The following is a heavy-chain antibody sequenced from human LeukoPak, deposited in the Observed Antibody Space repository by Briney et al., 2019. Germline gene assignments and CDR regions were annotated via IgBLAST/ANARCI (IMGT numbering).Heavy chain of an antibody. CDR1: GFTFSSYW. CDR3: ARDGPPAGIVVVPAAPDAFDI. D-gene: IGHD2-2*01. V-gene: IGHV3-7*01. CDR2: IKQDGSEK. Sequence: GGSLRLSCAASGFTFSSYWMSWVRQAPGKGLEWVANIKQDGSEKYYVDSVKGRFTISRDNAKNSLYLQMNSLRAEDTAVYYCARDGPPAGIVVVPAAPDAFDIWGQGTMVTVSS. J-gene: IGHJ3*02.